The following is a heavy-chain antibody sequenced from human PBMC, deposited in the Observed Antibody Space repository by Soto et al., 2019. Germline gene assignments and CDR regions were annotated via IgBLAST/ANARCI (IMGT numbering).Heavy chain of an antibody. CDR2: ISGSGGST. J-gene: IGHJ4*02. CDR1: GFTFSSFA. D-gene: IGHD6-13*01. V-gene: IGHV3-23*01. CDR3: AGGSCAGKGSPPDF. Sequence: GSLRLSCAASGFTFSSFAMSWVRQAPGKGLDWGSAISGSGGSTYSADSVKGRFTISRDNSKNTLYLQMSSLRAEDTAVYYCAGGSCAGKGSPPDFWGQGSLVTVSS.